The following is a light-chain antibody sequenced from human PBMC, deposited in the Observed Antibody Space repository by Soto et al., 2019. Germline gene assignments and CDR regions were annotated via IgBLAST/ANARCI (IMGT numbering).Light chain of an antibody. J-gene: IGKJ1*01. CDR3: KQYNDWPT. V-gene: IGKV3-15*01. CDR2: GAS. CDR1: QSVSSN. Sequence: EIVMTPSPATLSVSLVERATLSCRASQSVSSNLAWYQLKPGQAPRLLIYGASTRATGIPARFSGSGSGTEFTLTISSLQSEDFAVYYCKQYNDWPTFGQGNKVDIK.